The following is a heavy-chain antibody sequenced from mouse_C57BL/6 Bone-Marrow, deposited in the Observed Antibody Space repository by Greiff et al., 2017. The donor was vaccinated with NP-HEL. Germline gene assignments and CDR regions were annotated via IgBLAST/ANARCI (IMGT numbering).Heavy chain of an antibody. CDR3: ARERDDRYAMDY. D-gene: IGHD3-3*01. Sequence: QVQLQQPGAELVKPGASVKMSCKASGYTFTSYWITWVKQRPGQGLEWIGDIYPGSGSTNYNEKLKSKATLTVDTSSSTAYMQLSSLTSEDSAVYYCARERDDRYAMDYWGQGTSVTVSS. J-gene: IGHJ4*01. CDR2: IYPGSGST. V-gene: IGHV1-55*01. CDR1: GYTFTSYW.